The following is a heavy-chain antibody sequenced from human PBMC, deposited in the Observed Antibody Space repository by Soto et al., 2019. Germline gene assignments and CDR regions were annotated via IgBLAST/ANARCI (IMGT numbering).Heavy chain of an antibody. CDR3: ASGGIVGARDLPPGAVDFDY. D-gene: IGHD1-26*01. J-gene: IGHJ4*02. CDR1: GFTFSSYS. Sequence: EVQLVESGGGLVKPGGSLRLSCAASGFTFSSYSMNWVRQAPGKGLEWVSSISSSSSYIYYADSVKGRFTISRDNAKNSLYLQMNSLRAEDTAVYYCASGGIVGARDLPPGAVDFDYWGQGTLVTVSS. CDR2: ISSSSSYI. V-gene: IGHV3-21*01.